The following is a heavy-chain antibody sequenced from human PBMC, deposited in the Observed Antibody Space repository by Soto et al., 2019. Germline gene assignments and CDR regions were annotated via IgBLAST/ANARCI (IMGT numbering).Heavy chain of an antibody. CDR3: ASRPADRNYDGVFDF. CDR2: IKQDGSEK. CDR1: GFTFSSHW. J-gene: IGHJ4*02. D-gene: IGHD3-22*01. V-gene: IGHV3-7*03. Sequence: GGSLRLSCVASGFTFSSHWMTWVRQAPGKALEWVANIKQDGSEKYYVDSVKGRFTISRDNAKNSVFLQMNSLRAEGTAVYYCASRPADRNYDGVFDFWGPGTLVTVSS.